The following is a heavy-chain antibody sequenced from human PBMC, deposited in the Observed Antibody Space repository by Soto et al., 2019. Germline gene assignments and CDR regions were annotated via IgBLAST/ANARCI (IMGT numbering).Heavy chain of an antibody. CDR3: ARVGHITNYGMAV. Sequence: QVQLVQSGAEVKKPGSSVKVSCEASGGTFSSYPINWVRQAPGQGLEWMGGIIPFFGTSNYAQKFQGRVTTTAHDATSTAYMDLRSLRSEATAVYYCARVGHITNYGMAVWGQGTTVTVSS. J-gene: IGHJ6*02. D-gene: IGHD1-26*01. CDR1: GGTFSSYP. CDR2: IIPFFGTS. V-gene: IGHV1-69*01.